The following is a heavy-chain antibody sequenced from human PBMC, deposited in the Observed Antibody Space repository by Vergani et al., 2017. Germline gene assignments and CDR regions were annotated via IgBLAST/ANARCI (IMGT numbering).Heavy chain of an antibody. CDR2: ISSSSSYI. J-gene: IGHJ3*02. Sequence: EVQLVESGGGLVKPGGSLRLSCAASGFTFSSYSMNWVRQAPGKGLEWVSSISSSSSYIYYADSVKGRFTISRDNAKNSLYLQMNSLRAEDTAVYYCAREDSYCGGDCYRQSLDAFDIWGQGTMVTVSS. D-gene: IGHD2-21*02. CDR1: GFTFSSYS. V-gene: IGHV3-21*01. CDR3: AREDSYCGGDCYRQSLDAFDI.